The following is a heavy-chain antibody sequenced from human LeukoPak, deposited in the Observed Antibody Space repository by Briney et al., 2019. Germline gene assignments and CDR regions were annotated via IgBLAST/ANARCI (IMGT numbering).Heavy chain of an antibody. CDR3: ARGSITIFGEVPYYFDY. Sequence: GSLRLSCAGFSANTRYVSWVRQAPGKGLEWVSVIYSGGRTYYADSAKGRFTISRDNAKNSLYLQMNSLRAEDTAVYYCARGSITIFGEVPYYFDYWGQGTLVTVSS. V-gene: IGHV3-66*01. J-gene: IGHJ4*02. D-gene: IGHD3-3*01. CDR2: IYSGGRT. CDR1: FSANTRY.